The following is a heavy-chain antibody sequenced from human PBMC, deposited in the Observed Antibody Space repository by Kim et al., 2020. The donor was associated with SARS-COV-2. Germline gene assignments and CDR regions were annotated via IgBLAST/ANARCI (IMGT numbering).Heavy chain of an antibody. CDR1: GGSFSGYY. V-gene: IGHV4-34*01. CDR3: ARGPHCSSTSCYGPGFDY. Sequence: SETLSLTCAVYGGSFSGYYWSWIRQPPGKGLEWIGEINHSGSTNYNPSLKSRVTISVDTSKNQFSLKLSSVTAADTAVYYCARGPHCSSTSCYGPGFDYWGQGTLVTVSS. D-gene: IGHD2-2*01. CDR2: INHSGST. J-gene: IGHJ4*02.